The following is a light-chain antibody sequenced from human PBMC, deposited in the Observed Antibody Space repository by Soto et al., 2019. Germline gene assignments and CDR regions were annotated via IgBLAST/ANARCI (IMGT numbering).Light chain of an antibody. Sequence: DIQMTQTPPSLSLSVGDRVTITCRASPDISNSLNWYQQKPGKSPMALIYGAFSVESGVTSRFSGRGSGTDFTLSISGLQPKAVANYYCQQSYSTPYTFGQGTSLRIK. CDR2: GAF. J-gene: IGKJ2*01. CDR3: QQSYSTPYT. V-gene: IGKV1-39*01. CDR1: PDISNS.